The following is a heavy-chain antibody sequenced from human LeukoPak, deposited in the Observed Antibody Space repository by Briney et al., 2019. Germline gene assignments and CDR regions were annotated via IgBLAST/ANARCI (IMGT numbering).Heavy chain of an antibody. Sequence: SVKVSCKASGGTFTTHAISWVRQAPGQGFEWMGRIIPMLGKPNYGQKSQGRVTITADKFTSTVYMELTSLRSGDTAVYYCARDETVRDDYYGMDVWGQGTTVTVSS. D-gene: IGHD4-11*01. CDR1: GGTFTTHA. J-gene: IGHJ6*02. CDR3: ARDETVRDDYYGMDV. V-gene: IGHV1-69*04. CDR2: IIPMLGKP.